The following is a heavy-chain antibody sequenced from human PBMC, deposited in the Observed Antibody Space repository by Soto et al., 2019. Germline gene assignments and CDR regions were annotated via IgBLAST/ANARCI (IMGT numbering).Heavy chain of an antibody. J-gene: IGHJ4*02. V-gene: IGHV1-46*01. Sequence: QVQLVQSGAEVKRPGASVKVSCKASGYTFTTYYMHWVRQAPGQGLEWLGIINPNGGSTTYAQKFQGRVTMTRDTSTSTVYLELSSLRSEDTAVYYCARAGYCSGGTCFHGNCDYWGQGTLVIVSA. CDR1: GYTFTTYY. CDR3: ARAGYCSGGTCFHGNCDY. CDR2: INPNGGST. D-gene: IGHD2-15*01.